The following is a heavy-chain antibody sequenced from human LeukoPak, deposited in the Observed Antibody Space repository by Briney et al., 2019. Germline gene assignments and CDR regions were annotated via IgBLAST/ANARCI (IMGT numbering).Heavy chain of an antibody. CDR1: GGSLSSGSDY. J-gene: IGHJ4*02. CDR3: ARSGYSNFDY. V-gene: IGHV4-61*02. CDR2: IYASGST. Sequence: PSETLSLTCTVSGGSLSSGSDYWSWIRQFAGKGLEWIGRIYASGSTNYNPSLKSRVTISVDTSKNQFSLKLSSVTAADTAVYYCARSGYSNFDYWGQGTLVTVSS. D-gene: IGHD3-3*01.